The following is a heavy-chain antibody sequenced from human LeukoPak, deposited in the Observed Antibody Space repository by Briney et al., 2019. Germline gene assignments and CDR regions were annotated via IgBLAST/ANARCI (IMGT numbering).Heavy chain of an antibody. CDR3: ARVDSSGYYYLNWFDP. D-gene: IGHD3-22*01. CDR2: IYYSGST. CDR1: GDSISTNY. V-gene: IGHV4-59*01. Sequence: SETLSLTCTVSGDSISTNYWVWIRQPPGKGLEWIGYIYYSGSTNYNPSLKSRVTISVDTSKNQFSLKLSSVTAADTAVYYCARVDSSGYYYLNWFDPWGQGTLVTVSS. J-gene: IGHJ5*02.